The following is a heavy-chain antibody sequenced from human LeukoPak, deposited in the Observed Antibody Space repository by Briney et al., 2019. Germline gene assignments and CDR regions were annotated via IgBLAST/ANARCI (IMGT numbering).Heavy chain of an antibody. D-gene: IGHD6-19*01. Sequence: SQTLSLTCAISGDSVSSNSAAWNWIRQSPSRGLEWLGRTYYRSKWYNDNAVSVKSRITINPDTSKNQFSLQLNSVTPEDTAVYYCARDDAVAGTFYYYGMDVWGQGTTVTVSS. CDR2: TYYRSKWYN. CDR1: GDSVSSNSAA. CDR3: ARDDAVAGTFYYYGMDV. V-gene: IGHV6-1*01. J-gene: IGHJ6*02.